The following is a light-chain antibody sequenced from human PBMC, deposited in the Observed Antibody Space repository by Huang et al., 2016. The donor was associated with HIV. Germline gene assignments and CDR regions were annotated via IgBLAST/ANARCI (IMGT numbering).Light chain of an antibody. CDR2: ATS. CDR1: KGIGNS. V-gene: IGKV1-NL1*01. J-gene: IGKJ1*01. Sequence: DIQMTQSPSSLSASVGDSVTITCRASKGIGNSLAWYQQKPEKAPRLLLYATSTLESGVPARFSGSGSGTHYTLTINTLQPEDIASYYCQQYHSLPWTFGQGTKVEIK. CDR3: QQYHSLPWT.